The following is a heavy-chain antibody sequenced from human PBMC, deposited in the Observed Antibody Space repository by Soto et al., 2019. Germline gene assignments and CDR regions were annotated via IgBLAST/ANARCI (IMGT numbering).Heavy chain of an antibody. CDR2: ISAYNGNT. CDR3: ARGRALYSGSYPPRYRPFDY. J-gene: IGHJ4*02. V-gene: IGHV1-18*04. Sequence: ASVKVYCKASGYTFTSYGISWVRQAPGQGLEWMGWISAYNGNTNYAQKLQGRVTMTTDTSTSTAYMELRSLRSDDTAVYYCARGRALYSGSYPPRYRPFDYWGQGTLVTVSS. D-gene: IGHD1-26*01. CDR1: GYTFTSYG.